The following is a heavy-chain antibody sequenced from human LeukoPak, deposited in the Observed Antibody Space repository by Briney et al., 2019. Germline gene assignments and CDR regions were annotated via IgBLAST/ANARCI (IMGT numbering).Heavy chain of an antibody. V-gene: IGHV4-34*01. J-gene: IGHJ4*02. CDR2: INHSGST. CDR1: GGSFSGYY. D-gene: IGHD6-19*01. CDR3: AGGFRGVYFLAVAGSYYFDY. Sequence: KSSETLSLTCAVYGGSFSGYYWSWIRQPPGKGLEWIGEINHSGSTNYNPSLKSRVTISVDTSKNQFSLKLSSVTAADTAVYYCAGGFRGVYFLAVAGSYYFDYWGQGTLVTVSS.